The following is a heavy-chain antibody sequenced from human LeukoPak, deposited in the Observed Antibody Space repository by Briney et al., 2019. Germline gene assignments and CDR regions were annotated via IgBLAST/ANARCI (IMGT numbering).Heavy chain of an antibody. CDR1: GFTVSSNY. V-gene: IGHV3-66*01. Sequence: PGGSLRLSCAASGFTVSSNYMSWVRQAPGKGLEWVSVIYSGGSTYYADSVKGRFTISRDNSKNTLYLQMNSLRAEDTAVYYCARDQEGYDFWSGYFNWFDPWGQGTLVTVSS. J-gene: IGHJ5*02. CDR2: IYSGGST. CDR3: ARDQEGYDFWSGYFNWFDP. D-gene: IGHD3-3*01.